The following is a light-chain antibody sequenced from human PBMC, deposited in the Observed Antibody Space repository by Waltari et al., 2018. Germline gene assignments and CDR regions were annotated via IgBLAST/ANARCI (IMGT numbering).Light chain of an antibody. CDR3: QSTDSSAVYVV. CDR2: KDT. V-gene: IGLV3-25*03. CDR1: ALPHRY. Sequence: SYELTQPPSVSVSPGQTARITCSGAALPHRYAYWYQQKPGLAPILLIYKDTGRPSRIPERFSGSTSGTTVTLTITGVQAEDEADYYCQSTDSSAVYVVFGGGTKLTVL. J-gene: IGLJ2*01.